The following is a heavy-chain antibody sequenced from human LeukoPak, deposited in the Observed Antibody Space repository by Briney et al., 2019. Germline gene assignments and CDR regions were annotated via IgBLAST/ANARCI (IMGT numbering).Heavy chain of an antibody. D-gene: IGHD3-22*01. Sequence: ASVKVSCKASGYTFTGYYMHWVRQAPGQGLEWMGWINPNSGGTNYAQKFQGRVTMTRDTSISTAYMELSGLRSDDTAVYYCARVGLGGYYDSSGYYSVGAFDIWGQGTMVTVSS. CDR2: INPNSGGT. V-gene: IGHV1-2*02. J-gene: IGHJ3*02. CDR3: ARVGLGGYYDSSGYYSVGAFDI. CDR1: GYTFTGYY.